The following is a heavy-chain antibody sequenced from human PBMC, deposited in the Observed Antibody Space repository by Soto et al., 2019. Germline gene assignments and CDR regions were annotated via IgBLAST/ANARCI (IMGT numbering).Heavy chain of an antibody. CDR2: IYHSGST. CDR3: ASRTGTTALYYFDY. J-gene: IGHJ4*02. D-gene: IGHD1-1*01. Sequence: ASETLSLTCTVSGASISRYNWAWIRRPPGKEPEWLGYIYHSGSTDYNPSLKSRVTISVDKSKDQFSLKLSSVTAADTAVYYCASRTGTTALYYFDYWGQGTLVTVSS. V-gene: IGHV4-59*12. CDR1: GASISRYN.